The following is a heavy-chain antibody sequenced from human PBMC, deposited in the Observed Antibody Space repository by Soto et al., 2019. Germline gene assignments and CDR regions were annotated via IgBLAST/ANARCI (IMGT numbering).Heavy chain of an antibody. J-gene: IGHJ4*02. D-gene: IGHD6-19*01. CDR2: ISYDGSNK. CDR1: GFTFSSYG. Sequence: QVQLVESGGGVVQPGRSLRLSCAASGFTFSSYGMHWVRQAPGKRLGWVAVISYDGSNKYYADSVKGRFTISRDNSKNTLYLQMNSLRAEDTAVYYCAKERAVADTVLDYWGQGTLVTVSS. CDR3: AKERAVADTVLDY. V-gene: IGHV3-30*18.